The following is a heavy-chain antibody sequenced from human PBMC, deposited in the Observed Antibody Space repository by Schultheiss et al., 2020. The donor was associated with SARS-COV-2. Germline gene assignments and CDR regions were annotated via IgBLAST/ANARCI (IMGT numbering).Heavy chain of an antibody. CDR2: ISYDGSNK. Sequence: GGSLRLSCAASGFTFSSYAMHWVRQAPGKGLEWVAVISYDGSNKYYADSVKGRFTISRDNSKNTLYLQMNSLRAEDTAVYYCAKDYRWGSYYFDYWGQGTLVTVSS. CDR1: GFTFSSYA. J-gene: IGHJ4*02. CDR3: AKDYRWGSYYFDY. V-gene: IGHV3-30*07. D-gene: IGHD3-16*02.